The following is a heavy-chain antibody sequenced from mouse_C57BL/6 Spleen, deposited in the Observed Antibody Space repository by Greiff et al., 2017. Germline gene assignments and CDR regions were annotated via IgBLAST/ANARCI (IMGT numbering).Heavy chain of an antibody. Sequence: VQLQQSGPGLVQPSQSLSITCTVSGFSLTSYGVHWVRQSPGKGLEWLGVIWRGGSTDYNAAFMSRLSITKDNSKSQVFFKMNSLQADDTAIYYCAKNGGSSYEDYAMDYWGQGTSVTGSS. CDR2: IWRGGST. J-gene: IGHJ4*01. CDR3: AKNGGSSYEDYAMDY. V-gene: IGHV2-5*01. D-gene: IGHD1-1*01. CDR1: GFSLTSYG.